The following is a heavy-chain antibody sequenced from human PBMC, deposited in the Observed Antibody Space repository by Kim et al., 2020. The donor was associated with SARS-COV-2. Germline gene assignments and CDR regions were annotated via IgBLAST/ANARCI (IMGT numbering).Heavy chain of an antibody. J-gene: IGHJ4*02. D-gene: IGHD6-19*01. CDR2: ISYDGSNK. V-gene: IGHV3-30-3*01. CDR1: GFTFSSYA. Sequence: GGSLRLSCAASGFTFSSYAMHWVRQAPGKGLEWVAVISYDGSNKYYADSVKGRFTISRDNSKNTLYLQMNSLRAEDTAVYYCARIIAVDGDFDYWGQGTL. CDR3: ARIIAVDGDFDY.